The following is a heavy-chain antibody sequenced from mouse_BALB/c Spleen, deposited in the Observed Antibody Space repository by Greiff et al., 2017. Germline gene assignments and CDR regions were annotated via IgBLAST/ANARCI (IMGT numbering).Heavy chain of an antibody. J-gene: IGHJ1*01. D-gene: IGHD2-13*01. CDR3: ERDYGDGGYFDV. Sequence: EVKLVESGGGLVQPGGSRKLSCAASGFTFSSFGMPWVRQAPEKGLEWVAYISSGSSYIYYADTVKGRFTISRDNPKNTLFLQMTSLRSEDTAMYYGERDYGDGGYFDVWGAGTTVTVSS. V-gene: IGHV5-17*02. CDR1: GFTFSSFG. CDR2: ISSGSSYI.